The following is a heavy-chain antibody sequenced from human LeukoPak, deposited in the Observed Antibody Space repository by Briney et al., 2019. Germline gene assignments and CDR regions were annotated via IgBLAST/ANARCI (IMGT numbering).Heavy chain of an antibody. J-gene: IGHJ4*02. V-gene: IGHV3-23*01. CDR1: GFTFSSYA. D-gene: IGHD1-26*01. CDR2: ISGSGGST. CDR3: AKGSSPRGYSGGYFLGRYYFDY. Sequence: GGSLRLSCAASGFTFSSYAMSWVRQAPGKGLEWVSAISGSGGSTYYADSVKGRFTISRDNSKNTLYLQMNSLRAEDTAVYYCAKGSSPRGYSGGYFLGRYYFDYWGQGTLVTVSS.